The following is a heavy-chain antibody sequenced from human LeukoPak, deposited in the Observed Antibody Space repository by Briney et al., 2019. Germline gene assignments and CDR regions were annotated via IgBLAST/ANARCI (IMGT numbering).Heavy chain of an antibody. CDR2: INPIGGST. CDR1: RYTLTSYY. Sequence: GASAKVSCKASRYTLTSYYMRWVRHTPGQRLEWVGIINPIGGSTSYAPKFQGRVTMTRDTAISTVYMELSRRRFDDTAVYYCASGRTIFYYYMDVWGKGTTVTISS. V-gene: IGHV1-46*01. J-gene: IGHJ6*03. D-gene: IGHD3-3*02. CDR3: ASGRTIFYYYMDV.